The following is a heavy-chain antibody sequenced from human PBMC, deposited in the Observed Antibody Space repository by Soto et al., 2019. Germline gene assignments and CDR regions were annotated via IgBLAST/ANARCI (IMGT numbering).Heavy chain of an antibody. V-gene: IGHV3-23*01. CDR2: ISGSGGST. Sequence: PGGSLRLSCAASGFTFSSYAMSWVRQAPGKGLEWVSAISGSGGSTYYADSVKGRFTISRDNSKNTLYLQMNSPRAEDTAVYYCAKLGYCSSTSCYLYYYYGMDVWGQGTTVTVSS. CDR3: AKLGYCSSTSCYLYYYYGMDV. J-gene: IGHJ6*02. CDR1: GFTFSSYA. D-gene: IGHD2-2*01.